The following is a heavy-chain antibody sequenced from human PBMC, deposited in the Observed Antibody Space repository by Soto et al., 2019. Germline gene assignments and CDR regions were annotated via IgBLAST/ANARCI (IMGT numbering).Heavy chain of an antibody. D-gene: IGHD5-18*01. Sequence: QVQLVQSGAEVKKPGASVKVPCKASGYTFTRYFIHWVRQAPGQGLEWMGRIKPSGGDTVYAQKFRGRITVTRDTSTSTVYMELSSLASEDTAVYYCARILGGAAMVGDWGKGTRVTVSS. CDR1: GYTFTRYF. V-gene: IGHV1-46*03. J-gene: IGHJ4*02. CDR3: ARILGGAAMVGD. CDR2: IKPSGGDT.